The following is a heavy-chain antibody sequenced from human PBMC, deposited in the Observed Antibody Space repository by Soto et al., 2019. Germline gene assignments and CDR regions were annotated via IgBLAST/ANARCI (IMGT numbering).Heavy chain of an antibody. V-gene: IGHV3-74*01. CDR2: INDDGTRT. CDR1: GFTFSSYT. J-gene: IGHJ4*02. Sequence: PGGSLRLSCAASGFTFSSYTINWVRQAPGKGPEWVTRINDDGTRTDYADSAKGRFTISRDNAKDILYLQMNALRVDDTAVYYCIRGPRPSSVGTGAFWGQGTLVTVSS. D-gene: IGHD3-10*01. CDR3: IRGPRPSSVGTGAF.